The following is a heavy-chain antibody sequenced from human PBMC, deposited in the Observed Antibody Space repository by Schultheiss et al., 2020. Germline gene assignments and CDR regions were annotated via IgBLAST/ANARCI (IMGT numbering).Heavy chain of an antibody. CDR1: GFTFGDYA. V-gene: IGHV3-49*03. D-gene: IGHD3-10*01. CDR3: TSSYFMVRGAY. Sequence: GESLKISCTASGFTFGDYAMSWFRQAPGKGLEWVGFIRSKAYGGTTEYAASVKGRFTISRDDSKSIAYLQMNSLKTEDTAVYYCTSSYFMVRGAYWGQGTLGTVSS. CDR2: IRSKAYGGTT. J-gene: IGHJ4*02.